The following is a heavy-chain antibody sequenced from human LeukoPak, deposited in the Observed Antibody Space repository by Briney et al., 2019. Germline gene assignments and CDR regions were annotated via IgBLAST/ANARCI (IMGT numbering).Heavy chain of an antibody. CDR2: ISAYNGNT. CDR1: GYTFTSYG. CDR3: ARDGGGIQPPWIAAAGENYYYGMDV. V-gene: IGHV1-18*01. J-gene: IGHJ6*02. Sequence: ASVKVSCKASGYTFTSYGISLVRQAPGQGLEWMGWISAYNGNTNYAQKLQGRVTMTTDTSTSTAYMELRSLRSDDTAVYYCARDGGGIQPPWIAAAGENYYYGMDVWGQGTTVTVSS. D-gene: IGHD6-13*01.